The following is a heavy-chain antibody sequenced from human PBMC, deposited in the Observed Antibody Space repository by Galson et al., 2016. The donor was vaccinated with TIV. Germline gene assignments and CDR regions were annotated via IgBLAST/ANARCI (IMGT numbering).Heavy chain of an antibody. CDR1: GFTFSSYA. J-gene: IGHJ4*02. CDR2: VSYDGRTK. Sequence: SLRLSCAASGFTFSSYAMHWVRQAPGKGLEWVAIVSYDGRTKDDSDSVRGRFTISRDNSKNTLYLQMNGLRREDTEIYYCARERTSVVGRSLDFWGQGTVVTVSS. CDR3: ARERTSVVGRSLDF. D-gene: IGHD2-15*01. V-gene: IGHV3-30-3*01.